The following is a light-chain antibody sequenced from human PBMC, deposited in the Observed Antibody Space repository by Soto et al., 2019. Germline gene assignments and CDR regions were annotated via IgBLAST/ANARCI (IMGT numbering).Light chain of an antibody. CDR3: QSYDSSLSALYV. Sequence: QSVLTQPPSVSGAPGQGITISCTGSSSNIGAGYDVQWYQQLPGTAPKLLIYGNSHRPSGVPDRFSGSKSGTSASLAITGLQTEDEADYYCQSYDSSLSALYVLGTGTKVTVL. CDR2: GNS. J-gene: IGLJ1*01. CDR1: SSNIGAGYD. V-gene: IGLV1-40*01.